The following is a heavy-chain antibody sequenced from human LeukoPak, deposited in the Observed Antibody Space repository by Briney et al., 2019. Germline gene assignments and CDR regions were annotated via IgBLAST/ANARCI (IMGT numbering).Heavy chain of an antibody. CDR2: VSSSDNTI. D-gene: IGHD5-18*01. J-gene: IGHJ4*02. CDR1: GVAFSDYS. Sequence: GGSLRLSCAASGVAFSDYSMNWVRQAPGKGLEWVSYVSSSDNTIHYADSVKGRFTISRDNAKNSLYLEMNSLRDEDTAVYYCARVHRGYSYGRLDYWGQGTLVTVSS. CDR3: ARVHRGYSYGRLDY. V-gene: IGHV3-48*02.